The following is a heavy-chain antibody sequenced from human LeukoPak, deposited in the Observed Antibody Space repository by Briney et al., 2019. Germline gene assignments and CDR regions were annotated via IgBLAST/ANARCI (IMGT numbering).Heavy chain of an antibody. D-gene: IGHD1-26*01. CDR3: ARGTGGSYYILPDFDY. CDR1: GYTLTSHG. CDR2: ISAYNGNT. J-gene: IGHJ4*02. Sequence: GASVKVSCKASGYTLTSHGISWVRQAPGQGLEWMGWISAYNGNTNYAQKLQGRVTMTTDTSTSTAYMELRSLRSDDTAVYYCARGTGGSYYILPDFDYWGQGTLVTVSS. V-gene: IGHV1-18*01.